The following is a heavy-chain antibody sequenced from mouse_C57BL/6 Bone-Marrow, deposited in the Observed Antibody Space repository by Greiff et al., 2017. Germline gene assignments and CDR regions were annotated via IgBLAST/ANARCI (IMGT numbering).Heavy chain of an antibody. D-gene: IGHD1-1*01. V-gene: IGHV1-64*01. J-gene: IGHJ2*01. CDR1: GYTFTSYW. CDR2: IHPNSGST. Sequence: QVQLQQPGAELVKPGASVKLSCKASGYTFTSYWMHWVKQRPGQGLEWIGMIHPNSGSTNYNEKFKSKATLTVDKSSSTAYMQLSSLTSEDSAVYYWAGSYDEYYFDYWGQGTTLTVSS. CDR3: AGSYDEYYFDY.